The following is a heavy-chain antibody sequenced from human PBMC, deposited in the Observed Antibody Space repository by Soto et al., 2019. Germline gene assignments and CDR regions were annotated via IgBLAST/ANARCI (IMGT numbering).Heavy chain of an antibody. CDR3: ARDHRLLWFGELLI. Sequence: QVQLVQSGAEVKKPGASVKVSCKASGYTFTNYYIHWVRQAPGQGLEWMGIINPSGGSTDYTQKFQDRVTMSRDTSTSTAYMELSSLRSEDTAVYYCARDHRLLWFGELLIWGQGTLVTVSS. J-gene: IGHJ4*02. CDR2: INPSGGST. CDR1: GYTFTNYY. D-gene: IGHD3-10*01. V-gene: IGHV1-46*01.